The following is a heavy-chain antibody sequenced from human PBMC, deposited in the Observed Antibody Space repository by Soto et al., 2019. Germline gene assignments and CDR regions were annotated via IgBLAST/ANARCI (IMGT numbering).Heavy chain of an antibody. V-gene: IGHV3-23*01. CDR2: ISGSGGST. CDR1: GFTFSSYA. J-gene: IGHJ3*02. CDR3: AKDLTAVAGYTPANALDI. Sequence: GGSLRLSCAASGFTFSSYAMSWVRQAPGKGLEWVSAISGSGGSTYYADSVKGRFTISRDNSKNTLYLQMNSLRAEDTAVYYCAKDLTAVAGYTPANALDIWGQGTMVTVSS. D-gene: IGHD6-19*01.